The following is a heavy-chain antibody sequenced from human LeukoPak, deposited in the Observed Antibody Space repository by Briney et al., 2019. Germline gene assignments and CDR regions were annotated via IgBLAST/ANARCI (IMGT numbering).Heavy chain of an antibody. V-gene: IGHV1-2*02. CDR1: GYTFIGYY. D-gene: IGHD5-12*01. CDR2: INPNSGGT. J-gene: IGHJ4*02. CDR3: ARMDIVATITLDY. Sequence: GASVKVSCKASGYTFIGYYMHWVRQAPGQGLEWMGWINPNSGGTNYAQKFQGRVTMTRDTSISTAYMELSRLRSDDTAVYYCARMDIVATITLDYWGQGTLVTVSS.